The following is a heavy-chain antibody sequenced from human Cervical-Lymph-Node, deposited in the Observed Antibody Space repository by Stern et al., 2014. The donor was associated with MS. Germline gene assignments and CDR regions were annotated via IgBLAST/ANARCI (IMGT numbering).Heavy chain of an antibody. CDR1: GGSLNGYY. CDR3: ARGRPGVTTGRAYHYGLDV. J-gene: IGHJ6*02. CDR2: ISHSGST. V-gene: IGHV4-34*01. D-gene: IGHD1-1*01. Sequence: QVQLQQWGAGLLKPSETLSLTCALYGGSLNGYYLNWVRHTPEEGLEWIGEISHSGSTIYNPSLLGRVTVSIDTSKNQLSLKLKSVTAADTAVYFCARGRPGVTTGRAYHYGLDVWGQGTAVTVSS.